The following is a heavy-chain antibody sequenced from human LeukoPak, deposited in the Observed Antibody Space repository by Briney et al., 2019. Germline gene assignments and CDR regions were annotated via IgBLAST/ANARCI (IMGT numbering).Heavy chain of an antibody. J-gene: IGHJ6*02. CDR3: AREDTAILYYYGMDV. CDR2: INSDGSST. V-gene: IGHV3-74*01. Sequence: GRSLRLSCAASGFTFSSYWMHWVRQAPGKGLVWVSRINSDGSSTSYADSVKGRFTISRDNAKNTLYLQMNSLRAEDTAVYYCAREDTAILYYYGMDVWGQGTTVTVSS. CDR1: GFTFSSYW. D-gene: IGHD5-18*01.